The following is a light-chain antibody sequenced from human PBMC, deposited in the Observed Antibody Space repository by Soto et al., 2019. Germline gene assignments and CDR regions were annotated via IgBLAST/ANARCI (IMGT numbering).Light chain of an antibody. CDR2: GNS. CDR1: SSNIGARYD. CDR3: QSYDSSLSAHV. Sequence: VLTQPPSMSGAPGQRVTISCTGSSSNIGARYDVHWYQQLPGTAPKLLIYGNSNRPSGVPDRFSGSKSGTSASLAITGLQAEDEADYYCQSYDSSLSAHVFGTGTKVTVL. V-gene: IGLV1-40*01. J-gene: IGLJ1*01.